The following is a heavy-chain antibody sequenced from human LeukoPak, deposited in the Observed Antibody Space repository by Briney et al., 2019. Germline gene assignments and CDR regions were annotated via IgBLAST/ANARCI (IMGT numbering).Heavy chain of an antibody. CDR3: VRVVYDSSGYYYDY. Sequence: ASVKVSCKASGYTFTGYYMHWVRQAPGQGLEWMGWINPNSGGTNYAQKFQGRVTMTRDTSISTAYMELSRLRSDDTAVYYCVRVVYDSSGYYYDYWGQGTLVTVSS. D-gene: IGHD3-22*01. J-gene: IGHJ4*02. CDR1: GYTFTGYY. V-gene: IGHV1-2*02. CDR2: INPNSGGT.